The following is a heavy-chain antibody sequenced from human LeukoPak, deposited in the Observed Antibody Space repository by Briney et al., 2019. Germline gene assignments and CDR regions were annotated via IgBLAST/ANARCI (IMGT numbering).Heavy chain of an antibody. V-gene: IGHV4-4*07. CDR1: SDSFSYYY. Sequence: SETLSLTCTASSDSFSYYYWIWIRQPAGKGLEWIGRIYSSGSTNYNPSLKSRVTISLDMSKNRFSLDLSSVTAADTAFYYCARVGVAAGFDYWGQGTLVTVSS. CDR2: IYSSGST. J-gene: IGHJ4*02. D-gene: IGHD6-13*01. CDR3: ARVGVAAGFDY.